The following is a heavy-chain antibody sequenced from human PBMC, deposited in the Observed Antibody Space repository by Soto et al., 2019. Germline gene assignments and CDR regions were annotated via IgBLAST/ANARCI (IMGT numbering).Heavy chain of an antibody. CDR1: GVTFNRQD. CDR3: ATSEGRDVFSFAY. Sequence: QVQLVQTGAEVKKPGSSVKVSCKASGVTFNRQDMRWVRQAPGQGLEWMGGIIPMFGTPQYAEKYQDRVTITAEESTGTAYLELSSLPSDDTAVYSCATSEGRDVFSFAYWGTGTLVTVS. V-gene: IGHV1-69*01. D-gene: IGHD1-26*01. CDR2: IIPMFGTP. J-gene: IGHJ4*02.